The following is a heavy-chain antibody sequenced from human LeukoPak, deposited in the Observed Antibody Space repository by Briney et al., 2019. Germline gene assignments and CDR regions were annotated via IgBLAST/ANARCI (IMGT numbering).Heavy chain of an antibody. CDR1: GYTLTSYD. D-gene: IGHD6-19*01. V-gene: IGHV1-8*01. J-gene: IGHJ5*02. CDR3: AKRQAVARNWFDP. CDR2: MNPNSGNT. Sequence: ASVKVSCKASGYTLTSYDINWVRQATGQGLEWMGWMNPNSGNTGYAQKFQGRVTMTRNTSISTAYMELSSLRSEDTAVYYCAKRQAVARNWFDPWGQGTLVTVSS.